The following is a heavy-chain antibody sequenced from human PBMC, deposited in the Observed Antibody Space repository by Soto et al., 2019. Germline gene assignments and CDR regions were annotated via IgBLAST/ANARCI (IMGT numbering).Heavy chain of an antibody. CDR1: GFTFSSGS. D-gene: IGHD4-17*01. V-gene: IGHV3-23*01. Sequence: PGGSLRLSCAVSGFTFSSGSMTWVRQAPGKGLEWVSTISGNGDHTYYADSMKGRFTISRDNSKNTLYLQMNSLRAEDTAVYYCAKVGPYGDYLTAYFDYWGQGTLVTVSS. CDR2: ISGNGDHT. CDR3: AKVGPYGDYLTAYFDY. J-gene: IGHJ4*02.